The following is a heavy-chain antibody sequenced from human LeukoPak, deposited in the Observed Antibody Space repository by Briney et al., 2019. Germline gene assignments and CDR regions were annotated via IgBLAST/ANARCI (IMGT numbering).Heavy chain of an antibody. CDR2: ISWNGGGV. V-gene: IGHV3-9*01. CDR3: ARGIEYYFDY. Sequence: PGRSLRLSCAASGFIFDDYAMHWVRQAPGKGPEWVSGISWNGGGVGYADSVKGRFTISRDNAKNSLYLQMNSLRAEDTAVYYCARGIEYYFDYWGQGTLVTVSS. D-gene: IGHD5-12*01. CDR1: GFIFDDYA. J-gene: IGHJ4*02.